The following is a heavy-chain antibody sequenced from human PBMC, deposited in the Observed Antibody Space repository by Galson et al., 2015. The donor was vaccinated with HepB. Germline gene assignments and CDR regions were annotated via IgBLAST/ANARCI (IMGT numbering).Heavy chain of an antibody. CDR3: ARGITIFGVVIKYYYYYYMDV. D-gene: IGHD3-3*01. CDR2: MNPNSGNT. J-gene: IGHJ6*03. Sequence: SVKVSCKASGYTFTSYDINWVRQATGQGLEWMGWMNPNSGNTGYAQKFQGRVTMTRNTSISTAYMELSSLRSEDTAVYYCARGITIFGVVIKYYYYYYMDVWGKGTTVTVSS. CDR1: GYTFTSYD. V-gene: IGHV1-8*01.